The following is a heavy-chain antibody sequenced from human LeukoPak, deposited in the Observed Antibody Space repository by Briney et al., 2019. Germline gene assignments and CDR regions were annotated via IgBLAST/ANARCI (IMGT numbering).Heavy chain of an antibody. CDR2: ISSNGGST. D-gene: IGHD3-10*01. J-gene: IGHJ4*02. V-gene: IGHV3-64*01. CDR3: ARDPPYGYFDY. Sequence: GGSLRLSCAASGFTFSSYTMYWVRQAPGEGLEYVSAISSNGGSTYYANSVKGRFTISRDNSKNTLYLQMGSLRAEDMAVYYCARDPPYGYFDYWGQGTLVTVSS. CDR1: GFTFSSYT.